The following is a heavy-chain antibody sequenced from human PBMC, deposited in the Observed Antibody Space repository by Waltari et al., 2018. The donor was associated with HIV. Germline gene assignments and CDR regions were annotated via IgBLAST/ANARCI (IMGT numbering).Heavy chain of an antibody. Sequence: EVQLVESGGGLVQSGKSLRLSCAASGFIFRTYWMTWVRQAPGKWLEWVATINQDGSDKYYVDSVKGRFTISRNNAKKSLYLQMSSLRAEDSAVYYCVTGGGSTGVGDNWGQGGLVTVSS. J-gene: IGHJ4*02. CDR3: VTGGGSTGVGDN. CDR1: GFIFRTYW. V-gene: IGHV3-7*01. CDR2: INQDGSDK. D-gene: IGHD3-16*01.